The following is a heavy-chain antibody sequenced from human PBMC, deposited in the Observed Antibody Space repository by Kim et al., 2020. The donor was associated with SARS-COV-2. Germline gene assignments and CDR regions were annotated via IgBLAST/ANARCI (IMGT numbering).Heavy chain of an antibody. Sequence: SGPTLVNPTETLTLTCTFSGFSLSSRPVGVGWIRQPPRKALEWLATIYWDDDKSYNPSLATRLTITKDTSKNQVVLTMANMDPVDTATYYCARAPDYYATRDTFDYWGQGTLVTVSS. CDR1: GFSLSSRPVG. V-gene: IGHV2-5*02. CDR2: IYWDDDK. J-gene: IGHJ4*02. CDR3: ARAPDYYATRDTFDY. D-gene: IGHD3-9*01.